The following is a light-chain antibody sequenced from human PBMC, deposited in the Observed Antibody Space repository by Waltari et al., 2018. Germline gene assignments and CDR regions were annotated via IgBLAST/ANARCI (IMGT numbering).Light chain of an antibody. Sequence: DIVMTQSPLSLPVTPGEPASISCRSSQSLLHSNGYKYLDWYLQKPGQSPQLLIYLGSSRASGVPDMFSGSGSGTYFTLKISRVEAEDVGVYYCMQALQTPRTFGQGTKVEIK. CDR1: QSLLHSNGYKY. J-gene: IGKJ1*01. V-gene: IGKV2-28*01. CDR2: LGS. CDR3: MQALQTPRT.